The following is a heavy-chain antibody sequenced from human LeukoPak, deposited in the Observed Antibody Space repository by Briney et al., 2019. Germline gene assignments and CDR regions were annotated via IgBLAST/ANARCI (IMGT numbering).Heavy chain of an antibody. Sequence: GGSLRLSCAASGFTFSSFDMHWVRQPRGQGLEWFSTIGTASGTYYPGSVEGRFTLSRDNAKHSLYHQMNSLTAGDTAVSYCASGPPRGKYYYMDVWGKGPTVPVSS. V-gene: IGHV3-13*01. CDR2: IGTASGT. CDR1: GFTFSSFD. CDR3: ASGPPRGKYYYMDV. D-gene: IGHD1-1*01. J-gene: IGHJ6*03.